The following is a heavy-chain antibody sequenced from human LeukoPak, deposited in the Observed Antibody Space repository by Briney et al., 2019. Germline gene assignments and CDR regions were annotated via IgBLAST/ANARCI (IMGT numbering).Heavy chain of an antibody. CDR1: AYSISSGYY. CDR3: ARVRDFSYYMDV. CDR2: IFQSGDS. J-gene: IGHJ6*03. V-gene: IGHV4-38-2*02. Sequence: SETLSLTCTVSAYSISSGYYWGWIRQPPGKGLEWIGSIFQSGDSYYNPSLKSRVTISVDTSKNQFSLKLSSVTAADTAVYYCARVRDFSYYMDVWGKGTTIAVSS. D-gene: IGHD3-3*01.